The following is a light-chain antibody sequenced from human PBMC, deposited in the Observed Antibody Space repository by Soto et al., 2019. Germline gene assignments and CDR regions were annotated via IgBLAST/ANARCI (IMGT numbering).Light chain of an antibody. CDR1: SSDVGGYDY. J-gene: IGLJ1*01. CDR3: CSYAGSPYV. CDR2: DVS. V-gene: IGLV2-11*01. Sequence: QSALTQPRSVSGSPGQSVAMSCTGTSSDVGGYDYVSWFQQHPGKAPKLMIYDVSKRPSGVPDRFSGSKSGNTASLTISGLQAEDEADYCCSYAGSPYVFGTGPKLTVL.